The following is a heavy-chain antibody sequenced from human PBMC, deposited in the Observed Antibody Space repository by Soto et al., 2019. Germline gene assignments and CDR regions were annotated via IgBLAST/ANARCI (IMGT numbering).Heavy chain of an antibody. Sequence: GGSLRLSCAASGFTFSSYAMSWVRQAPGKGLEWVSAISGSGGSTYHADSVKGRFTISRDNSKNTLYLQMNSLRAEDTAVYYCAKTKIVLGSSWYLFDYWGQGTLVTVSS. CDR2: ISGSGGST. J-gene: IGHJ4*02. CDR3: AKTKIVLGSSWYLFDY. V-gene: IGHV3-23*01. CDR1: GFTFSSYA. D-gene: IGHD6-13*01.